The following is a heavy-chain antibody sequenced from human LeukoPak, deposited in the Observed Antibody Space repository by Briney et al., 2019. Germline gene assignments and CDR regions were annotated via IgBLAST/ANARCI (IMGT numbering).Heavy chain of an antibody. CDR3: ARDRTRTGYSSGWYHDY. CDR2: INPNSGGT. V-gene: IGHV1-2*02. J-gene: IGHJ4*02. D-gene: IGHD6-19*01. Sequence: ASVKVSCKASGYTFTGYYMHWVPQAPGQGLEWMGWINPNSGGTNYAQKFQGRVTMTRNTSLSTAYMELSRLRSGDTAVYYCARDRTRTGYSSGWYHDYWGQGTLVTVSS. CDR1: GYTFTGYY.